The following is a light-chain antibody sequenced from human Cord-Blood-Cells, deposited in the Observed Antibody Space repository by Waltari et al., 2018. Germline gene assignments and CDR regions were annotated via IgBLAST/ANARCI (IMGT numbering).Light chain of an antibody. V-gene: IGLV3-1*01. CDR3: QAWDSSTAGKVV. CDR2: QDR. CDR1: NSQDKS. Sequence: SYELTQPPSVSVSPGQTASITCPGDNSQDKSVCWYQQKPGQSPMLVIYQDRKRPSGIPERFSGSNSGNTATLTISGTQAMDEADYYCQAWDSSTAGKVVFGGGTKLTVL. J-gene: IGLJ2*01.